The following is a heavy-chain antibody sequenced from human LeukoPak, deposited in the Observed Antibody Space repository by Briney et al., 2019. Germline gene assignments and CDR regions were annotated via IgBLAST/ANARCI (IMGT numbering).Heavy chain of an antibody. CDR3: ARSSLGSSWNDPFDS. D-gene: IGHD6-13*01. CDR1: GDSISSNNYF. CDR2: IYYSGST. J-gene: IGHJ4*02. Sequence: SSETLSLTCTVSGDSISSNNYFWGWICQPPGKGLEWIGYIYYSGSTNYNPSLKSRVTISVDTSKNQFSLKLRSVTAADTAVYYCARSSLGSSWNDPFDSWGQGTLVTVSS. V-gene: IGHV4-61*05.